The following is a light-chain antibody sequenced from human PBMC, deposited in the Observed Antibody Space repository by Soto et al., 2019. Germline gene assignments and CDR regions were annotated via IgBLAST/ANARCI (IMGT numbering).Light chain of an antibody. CDR1: QSVSTN. CDR3: QHYNNWPPWT. V-gene: IGKV3-15*01. Sequence: IVMTQSPATLSVSPGERATLSCRASQSVSTNLAWYQQKPGQAPRLLIYGASTRATGIPARFWGSGSGTEFTLTISSLQSEDFAVYYCQHYNNWPPWTFGQGTRLEIK. J-gene: IGKJ5*01. CDR2: GAS.